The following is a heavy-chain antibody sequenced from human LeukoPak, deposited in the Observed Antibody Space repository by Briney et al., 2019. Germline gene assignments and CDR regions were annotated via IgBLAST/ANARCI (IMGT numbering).Heavy chain of an antibody. Sequence: ASVKVSCKASGYTFTSYDINWVRQAAGQGLEWMGWMNPKRGNTGYAQKIQGRVTMTRNPSISTAYMELSSLRSEDTAVYYCAREMVRGVIGGYCHYWGQGTLVTVSS. CDR1: GYTFTSYD. V-gene: IGHV1-8*01. D-gene: IGHD3-10*01. J-gene: IGHJ4*02. CDR3: AREMVRGVIGGYCHY. CDR2: MNPKRGNT.